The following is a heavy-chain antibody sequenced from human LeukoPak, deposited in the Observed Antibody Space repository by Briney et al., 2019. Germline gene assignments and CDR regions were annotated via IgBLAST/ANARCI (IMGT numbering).Heavy chain of an antibody. D-gene: IGHD3-22*01. V-gene: IGHV3-53*01. CDR1: GFIFSSYA. CDR2: IYSGGST. J-gene: IGHJ1*01. CDR3: ARVVYYYDSSGYYYGEYFQH. Sequence: GGSLRLSCAASGFIFSSYAMSWVRQAPGKGLEWVSVIYSGGSTYYADSVKGRFTISRDNSKNTLYLQMNSLRAEDTAVHYCARVVYYYDSSGYYYGEYFQHWGQGTLVTVSS.